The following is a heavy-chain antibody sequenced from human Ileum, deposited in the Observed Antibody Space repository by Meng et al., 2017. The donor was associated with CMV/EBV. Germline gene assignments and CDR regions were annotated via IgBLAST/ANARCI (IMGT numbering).Heavy chain of an antibody. CDR3: AREHGFEVPAGRVTYYYYALDV. V-gene: IGHV3-21*06. J-gene: IGHJ6*02. D-gene: IGHD2-2*01. CDR2: ITSGSDHI. Sequence: MIWVRQAPGRGLEWVASITSGSDHILYGDSVKGRFTISRNNANNSLYLQMSSLRDEDTAVYFCAREHGFEVPAGRVTYYYYALDVWGQGTTVTVSS.